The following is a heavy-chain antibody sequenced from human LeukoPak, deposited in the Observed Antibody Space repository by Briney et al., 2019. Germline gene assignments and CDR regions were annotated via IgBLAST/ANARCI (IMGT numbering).Heavy chain of an antibody. Sequence: PGGSLRLSCSASGFTFSSYAMHWVRQAPGKGLEYVSAISSSGGRTYYAGSVKGRFIISRDNSKNKLYLQMSSLRAEDTAVYYCVKVFQSTDYDSSGYYWAALSFFDYWGQGTLVTVSS. J-gene: IGHJ4*02. CDR3: VKVFQSTDYDSSGYYWAALSFFDY. V-gene: IGHV3-64D*06. CDR2: ISSSGGRT. D-gene: IGHD3-22*01. CDR1: GFTFSSYA.